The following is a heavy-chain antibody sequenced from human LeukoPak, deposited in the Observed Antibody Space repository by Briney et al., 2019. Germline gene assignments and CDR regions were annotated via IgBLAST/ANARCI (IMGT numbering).Heavy chain of an antibody. V-gene: IGHV4-39*07. D-gene: IGHD6-13*01. CDR1: GGSISSSSYY. J-gene: IGHJ6*03. CDR3: ARGTRGGSSWYVSYYYYMDV. Sequence: SETLSLTCTVSGGSISSSSYYWGWIRQPPGKGLEWIGSIYYSGSTNYNPSLKSRVTISVDKSKNQFSLKLSSVTAADTAVYYCARGTRGGSSWYVSYYYYMDVWGKGTTVTISS. CDR2: IYYSGST.